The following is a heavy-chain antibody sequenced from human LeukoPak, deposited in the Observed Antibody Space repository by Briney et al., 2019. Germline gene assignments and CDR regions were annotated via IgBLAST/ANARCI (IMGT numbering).Heavy chain of an antibody. J-gene: IGHJ3*01. CDR1: GFTFNSYN. CDR2: ISSSSSTI. D-gene: IGHD6-6*01. CDR3: ARAYSSSSGRDAFDG. V-gene: IGHV3-48*02. Sequence: AGGSLRLSCAASGFTFNSYNMNWVRQAPGKGLEWVSYISSSSSTIYYADSVKGRFTISRDSAKTSLFLQMNSLRDEDTAVYYCARAYSSSSGRDAFDGWGLGTLVTVSS.